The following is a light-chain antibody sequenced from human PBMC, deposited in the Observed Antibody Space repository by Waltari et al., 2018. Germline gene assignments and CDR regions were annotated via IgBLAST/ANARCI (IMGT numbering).Light chain of an antibody. CDR3: SSYTTSSVI. J-gene: IGLJ2*01. V-gene: IGLV2-14*03. CDR2: DVS. CDR1: SSDVGGYKY. Sequence: QPASVSGSPGQSITISCTGTSSDVGGYKYVSWYQQHPGKAPKVMIYDVSNRPSGVSNRFSGSKSGNTASLTISGLQAEDEADYYCSSYTTSSVIFGGGTKLTVL.